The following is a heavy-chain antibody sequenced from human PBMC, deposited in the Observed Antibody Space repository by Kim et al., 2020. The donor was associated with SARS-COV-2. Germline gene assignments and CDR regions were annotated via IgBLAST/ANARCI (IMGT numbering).Heavy chain of an antibody. CDR2: IFYSGST. V-gene: IGHV4-39*01. D-gene: IGHD1-26*01. Sequence: SETLSLTCTVSGDYFSSSSYYWGWIRQSPGKGLEWIGSIFYSGSTYYNSSLKSRVIISVDKSKKHFSLKLRSVTDADTAVYYCARQGGGSNYYYGMDVWG. J-gene: IGHJ6*01. CDR3: ARQGGGSNYYYGMDV. CDR1: GDYFSSSSYY.